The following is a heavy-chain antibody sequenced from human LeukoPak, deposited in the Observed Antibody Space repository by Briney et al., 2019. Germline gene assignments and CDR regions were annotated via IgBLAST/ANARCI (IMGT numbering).Heavy chain of an antibody. V-gene: IGHV4-59*01. Sequence: KPSETLSLTCTVSGGSIISYYWSWIRQPPGKGLEWIGYIYYSGSTNYNPSLKSRVTISVDTSKNQFSLKLSSVTAADTAVYYCARAPGMYYYDSSDYYLDWGQGTLVTVSS. J-gene: IGHJ4*02. CDR1: GGSIISYY. CDR2: IYYSGST. CDR3: ARAPGMYYYDSSDYYLD. D-gene: IGHD3-22*01.